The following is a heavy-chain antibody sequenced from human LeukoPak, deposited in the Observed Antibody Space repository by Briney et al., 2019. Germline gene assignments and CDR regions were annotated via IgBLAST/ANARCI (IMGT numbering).Heavy chain of an antibody. CDR3: ARGGGGIVGATSHAFDI. CDR1: GYSISSGYY. V-gene: IGHV4-38-2*02. Sequence: SETLSLTCTVSGYSISSGYYWGWIRQPPGKGLEWIGSIYHSGSTYYNPSLKSRVTISVDTSKNQFSLKLSSVTAADTAVYYCARGGGGIVGATSHAFDIWGRGTMVTVSS. CDR2: IYHSGST. J-gene: IGHJ3*02. D-gene: IGHD1-26*01.